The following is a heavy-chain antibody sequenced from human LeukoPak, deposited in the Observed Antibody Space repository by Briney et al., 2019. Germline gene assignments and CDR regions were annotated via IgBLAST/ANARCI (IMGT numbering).Heavy chain of an antibody. CDR3: AGTVTTFDWFDP. J-gene: IGHJ5*02. V-gene: IGHV3-21*01. CDR2: ISSSSSYI. D-gene: IGHD4-11*01. Sequence: GRSLRLSCAASGFTFSSYGMHWVRQAPGKGLEWVSSISSSSSYIYYADSVKGRFTISRDSAKNSLYLQKNSLRAEDTAVYYCAGTVTTFDWFDPWGQGTLVTVSS. CDR1: GFTFSSYG.